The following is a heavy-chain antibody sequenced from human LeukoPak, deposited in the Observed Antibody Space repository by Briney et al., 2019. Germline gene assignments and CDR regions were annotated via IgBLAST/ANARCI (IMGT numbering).Heavy chain of an antibody. CDR3: ATDLGAQKFSGYLADAFDI. CDR1: GYTFTELS. D-gene: IGHD3-22*01. CDR2: FDPEDGET. Sequence: GASVKVSCKVSGYTFTELSMHWVRQAPGKGLEWMGGFDPEDGETIYAQKFQGRVTMTEDTSTDTAYMELSSLRSEDTAVYYCATDLGAQKFSGYLADAFDIWGQGTMVTVSS. J-gene: IGHJ3*02. V-gene: IGHV1-24*01.